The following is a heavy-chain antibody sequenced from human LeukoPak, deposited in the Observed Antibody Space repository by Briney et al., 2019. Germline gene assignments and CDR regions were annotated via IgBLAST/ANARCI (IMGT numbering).Heavy chain of an antibody. Sequence: SGPTLVNPTQTLTLTCTFSGFSLSNSGMCVSWIRQPPGKALEWLARIDWDDDKYYSTSLKTRLTISKDTSKNQVVLTMTNMDPVDTATYYCARIRHSSGCIDYWGQGTLVTVSS. D-gene: IGHD6-19*01. CDR1: GFSLSNSGMC. V-gene: IGHV2-70*11. CDR3: ARIRHSSGCIDY. CDR2: IDWDDDK. J-gene: IGHJ4*02.